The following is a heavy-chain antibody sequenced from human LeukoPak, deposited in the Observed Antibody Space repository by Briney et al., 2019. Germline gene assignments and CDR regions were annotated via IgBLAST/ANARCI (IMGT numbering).Heavy chain of an antibody. V-gene: IGHV1-8*03. CDR2: MHPNSGNT. CDR1: GYTFTSYD. Sequence: GASVTVSCKSSGYTFTSYDINWVRQATGHGVEWMGWMHPNSGNTGYPHKFQDRVTITRNTTISADYKELSSLRSEDTAVYYCARGVRRQSTSCYWFDPWGQGTLVTVSS. J-gene: IGHJ5*02. D-gene: IGHD2-2*01. CDR3: ARGVRRQSTSCYWFDP.